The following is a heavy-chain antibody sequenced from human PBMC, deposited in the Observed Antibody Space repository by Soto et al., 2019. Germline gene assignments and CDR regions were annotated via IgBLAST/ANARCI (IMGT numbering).Heavy chain of an antibody. J-gene: IGHJ6*02. V-gene: IGHV3-23*01. CDR2: ISGSGAGT. CDR1: GFTFSSYS. CDR3: ANARYCYGGSCYGLPYYYGMDV. D-gene: IGHD2-15*01. Sequence: EVQLLESGGTLVQPGGSLRLSCAASGFTFSSYSMSWVRQAPGKGLEWVSGISGSGAGTYYADSVQGRFTISRDNSENKVFLQMNSLRAEDKAVYYCANARYCYGGSCYGLPYYYGMDVWGQGTTVTVSS.